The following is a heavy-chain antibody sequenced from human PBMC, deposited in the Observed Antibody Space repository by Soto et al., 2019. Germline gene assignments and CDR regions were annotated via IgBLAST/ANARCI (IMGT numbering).Heavy chain of an antibody. CDR1: GFTFSSYG. CDR3: ARVGGSYYFDH. CDR2: LWSYWSTGTDE. D-gene: IGHD3-16*01. V-gene: IGHV3-33*01. Sequence: GGSLRLCCAASGFTFSSYGMHWVRQAPGKGLEWVAVLWSYWSTGTDEYYADSVKGRFTISRDNSKNMLYLQMNSLRGEDTAVYYCARVGGSYYFDHWGQGTLVTVSS. J-gene: IGHJ4*02.